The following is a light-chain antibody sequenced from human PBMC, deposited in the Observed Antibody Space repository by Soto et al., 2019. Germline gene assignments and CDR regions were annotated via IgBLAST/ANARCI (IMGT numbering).Light chain of an antibody. CDR2: SDS. Sequence: QLVLTQPPSASGTPGQRVTISCSGSSSNIGSDTVNWYQQLPGTAPKLLIHSDSQRPSGVPDRFSASKSGTSASLAISGLQSEDEADYYCASWDDSLNGHVFGGGTKLTVL. CDR3: ASWDDSLNGHV. J-gene: IGLJ2*01. CDR1: SSNIGSDT. V-gene: IGLV1-44*01.